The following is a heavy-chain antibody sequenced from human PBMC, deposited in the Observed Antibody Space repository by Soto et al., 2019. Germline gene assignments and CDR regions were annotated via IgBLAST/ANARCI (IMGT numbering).Heavy chain of an antibody. D-gene: IGHD1-26*01. CDR2: INPNAGST. CDR1: GYTFTNYY. V-gene: IGHV1-46*01. J-gene: IGHJ4*02. Sequence: ASVKVSCKASGYTFTNYYIYCVRQPPGQGLEWMGVINPNAGSTIYAPRFQGRVTMTRDTSTSTVYMELSSLTSEDTAVYYCARGNPGWAFDYWGRGTLVTVSS. CDR3: ARGNPGWAFDY.